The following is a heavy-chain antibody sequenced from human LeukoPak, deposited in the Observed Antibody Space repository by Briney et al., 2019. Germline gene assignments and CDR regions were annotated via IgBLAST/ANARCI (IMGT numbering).Heavy chain of an antibody. D-gene: IGHD3-9*01. CDR2: ISSSSSTI. V-gene: IGHV3-48*01. J-gene: IGHJ5*02. CDR1: GFTFSSYS. Sequence: PGGPLRLSCADSGFTFSSYSMNWVRQAPGKGLEWVSYISSSSSTIYYADSVKGRFTISRDNAKNSLYLQMNSLRAEDTAVYYCARALRYFDWLSTSPEYHWFDPWGQGTLVTVSS. CDR3: ARALRYFDWLSTSPEYHWFDP.